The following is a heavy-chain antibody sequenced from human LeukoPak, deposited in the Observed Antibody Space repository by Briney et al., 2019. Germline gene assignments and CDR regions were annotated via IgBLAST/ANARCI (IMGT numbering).Heavy chain of an antibody. V-gene: IGHV4-39*07. CDR1: GGSISSSSYY. CDR2: IYYSGST. J-gene: IGHJ4*02. CDR3: ARVSTTYYYGSGSYSHFDY. D-gene: IGHD3-10*01. Sequence: PSETLSLTCTVSGGSISSSSYYWGWIRQPPGKGLEWIGSIYYSGSTYYNPSLKSRVTISVDTSKNQFSLKLSSVTAADTAVYYCARVSTTYYYGSGSYSHFDYWGQGTLVTVSS.